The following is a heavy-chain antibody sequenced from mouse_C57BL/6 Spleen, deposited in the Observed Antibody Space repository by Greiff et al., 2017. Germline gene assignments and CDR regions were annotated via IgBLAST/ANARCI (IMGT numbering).Heavy chain of an antibody. CDR3: ARTAGNAYYFDY. J-gene: IGHJ2*01. CDR1: GYTFTDYN. Sequence: VQLQQSGPELVKPGASVKMSCKASGYTFTDYNMHWVKQSHGKSLVWIGYINPNNGGTSYNQKFKGKATLTVNKSSSTAYMELGSLTSEDSAVYYCARTAGNAYYFDYWGQGTTLTVSS. V-gene: IGHV1-22*01. CDR2: INPNNGGT. D-gene: IGHD2-1*01.